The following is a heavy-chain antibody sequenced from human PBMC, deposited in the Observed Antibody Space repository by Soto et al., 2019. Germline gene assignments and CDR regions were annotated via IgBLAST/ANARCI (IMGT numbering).Heavy chain of an antibody. CDR2: IYYSGST. Sequence: SETLSLTCTVSGGSVSSGSYYWSWIRQPPGKGLEWIGYIYYSGSTNYNPSLKSRVTISVDTSKNQFSLKLSSVTAADTAVYYCARVSSEGPSAYSLEYYFDYWGQGTLVTVYS. V-gene: IGHV4-61*01. CDR3: ARVSSEGPSAYSLEYYFDY. D-gene: IGHD5-18*01. J-gene: IGHJ4*02. CDR1: GGSVSSGSYY.